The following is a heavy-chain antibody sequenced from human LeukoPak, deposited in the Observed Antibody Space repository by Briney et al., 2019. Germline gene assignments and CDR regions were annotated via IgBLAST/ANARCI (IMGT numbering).Heavy chain of an antibody. CDR2: ISYDGSNK. CDR1: GFTFSSYA. J-gene: IGHJ4*02. D-gene: IGHD4-17*01. V-gene: IGHV3-30-3*01. Sequence: PGRSLRLSCAASGFTFSSYAMHWVRQAPGKGLEWVAVISYDGSNKYYADSVKGRFTISRDNSKNTLYLQMNSLRAEDTAVYYCARGQGVYGDYAYFDYWGQGTLVTVSS. CDR3: ARGQGVYGDYAYFDY.